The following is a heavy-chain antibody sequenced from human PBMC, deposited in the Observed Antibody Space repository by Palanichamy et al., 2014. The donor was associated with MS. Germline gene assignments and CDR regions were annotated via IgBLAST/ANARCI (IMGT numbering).Heavy chain of an antibody. CDR1: GFTFSSYG. CDR3: ATQGGSSNTLWYYYHGMDV. CDR2: ISYNGGNK. J-gene: IGHJ6*02. D-gene: IGHD3-10*01. V-gene: IGHV3-30*03. Sequence: GRAVVRASEVPRDSPRAASGFTFSSYGMHWVRQAPGKGLEWVAVISYNGGNKYYADSVKGRFTISRDNSKNTLYLQMNSLRAEDTAVYYCATQGGSSNTLWYYYHGMDVWGQGTTVTVSS.